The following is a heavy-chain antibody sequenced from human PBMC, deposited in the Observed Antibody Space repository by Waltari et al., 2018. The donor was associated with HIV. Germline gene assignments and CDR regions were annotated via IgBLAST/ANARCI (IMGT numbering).Heavy chain of an antibody. Sequence: EVQVVESGGGLVQPGGSLRLSCAASGFTFSTYEMNWVRQAPGKGLEWFSYISSSGSTIYYADSVKGRFTISRDNAKNSLYLQMNSRRAEDTAVYFCARDGSSYYGLDYWGRGTLVTVSS. J-gene: IGHJ4*02. CDR2: ISSSGSTI. D-gene: IGHD1-26*01. CDR1: GFTFSTYE. V-gene: IGHV3-48*03. CDR3: ARDGSSYYGLDY.